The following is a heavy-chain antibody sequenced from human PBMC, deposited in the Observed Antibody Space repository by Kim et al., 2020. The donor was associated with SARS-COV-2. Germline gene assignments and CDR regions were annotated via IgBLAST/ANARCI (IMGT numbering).Heavy chain of an antibody. D-gene: IGHD3-9*01. Sequence: GESLKISCKGSGYSFTSYWIGWVRQMPGKGLEWMGIIYPGDSDTRYSPSFQGQVTISADKSISTAYLQWSSLKASDTAMYYCARHPSYYDILTGYEGGPNWFDPWGQGTLVTVSS. CDR2: IYPGDSDT. V-gene: IGHV5-51*01. J-gene: IGHJ5*02. CDR1: GYSFTSYW. CDR3: ARHPSYYDILTGYEGGPNWFDP.